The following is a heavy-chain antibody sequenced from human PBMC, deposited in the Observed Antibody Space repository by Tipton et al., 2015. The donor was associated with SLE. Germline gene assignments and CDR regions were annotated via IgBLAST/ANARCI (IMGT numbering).Heavy chain of an antibody. V-gene: IGHV3-48*03. J-gene: IGHJ3*02. CDR3: ARDRAFQDAFDI. CDR2: ISSSGSGI. Sequence: QLVQSGGGLVQPGGSLRLSCTASGFTFSNYDMYWVRQAPGKGLEWVASISSSGSGIHYADSVKGRFTISRDNARNSLYFQMNSLKIEDTAVYYCARDRAFQDAFDIWGQGTLVTVSS. CDR1: GFTFSNYD.